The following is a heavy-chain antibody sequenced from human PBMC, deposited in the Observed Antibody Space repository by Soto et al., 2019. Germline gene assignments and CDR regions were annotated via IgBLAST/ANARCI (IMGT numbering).Heavy chain of an antibody. CDR1: GFTFSSYA. Sequence: EVQLLESGGGLVQPGGSLRLSCAASGFTFSSYAMSWVRQAPGKGLEWVSAISGSGGSTYYADSVKGRFTISRDNSKNTLYLQMNSLRAEDTAVYYCAKDVYYYDSSGYPPGEYFQHWGQGTLVTVSS. CDR2: ISGSGGST. J-gene: IGHJ1*01. CDR3: AKDVYYYDSSGYPPGEYFQH. V-gene: IGHV3-23*01. D-gene: IGHD3-22*01.